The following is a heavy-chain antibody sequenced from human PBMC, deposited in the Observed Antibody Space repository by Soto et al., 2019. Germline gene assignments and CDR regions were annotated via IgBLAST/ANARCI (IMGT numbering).Heavy chain of an antibody. CDR1: GGNFSSYA. Sequence: SVKVSCKASGGNFSSYAISWVRQAPGQGLEWMGGIIPIFGTANYAQKFQGRVTITADESTSTAYMELSSLRSEDTAVYYCARENGYTPRNYYGMDVWGQGTTVTVSS. CDR2: IIPIFGTA. J-gene: IGHJ6*02. D-gene: IGHD5-12*01. V-gene: IGHV1-69*13. CDR3: ARENGYTPRNYYGMDV.